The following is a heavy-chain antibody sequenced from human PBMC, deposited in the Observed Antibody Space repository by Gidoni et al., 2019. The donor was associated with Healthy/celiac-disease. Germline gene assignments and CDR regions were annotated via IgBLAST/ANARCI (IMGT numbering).Heavy chain of an antibody. V-gene: IGHV1-69*01. J-gene: IGHJ5*02. CDR3: ARGGGVFGELLRAKWFDP. CDR2: IFPIFGTA. Sequence: QVQLVQSGAEVKKPGSSVKVSCKASGGTFSSYAISWVRQAPGQGLEWMGGIFPIFGTANYAQKFQGRVTITADESTSTAYMELSSLRSEDTAVYYCARGGGVFGELLRAKWFDPWGQGTLVTVSS. D-gene: IGHD3-10*02. CDR1: GGTFSSYA.